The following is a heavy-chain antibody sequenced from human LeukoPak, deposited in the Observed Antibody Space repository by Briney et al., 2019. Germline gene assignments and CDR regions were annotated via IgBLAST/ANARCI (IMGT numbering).Heavy chain of an antibody. Sequence: GGSLRLSCAASGITLSNYGMNWVRQAPGKGLEWVAGISGSGGGTKYADSVKGRFTISRDNSKNTLYLQMNSLRAEDTAVYCCAKRSVVIRVILVGFHKEANYFESWGQGALVTVSS. V-gene: IGHV3-23*01. CDR3: AKRSVVIRVILVGFHKEANYFES. CDR1: GITLSNYG. J-gene: IGHJ4*02. CDR2: ISGSGGGT. D-gene: IGHD3-22*01.